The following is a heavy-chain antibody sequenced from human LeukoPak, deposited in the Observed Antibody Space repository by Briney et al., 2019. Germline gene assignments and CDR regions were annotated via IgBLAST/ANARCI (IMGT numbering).Heavy chain of an antibody. J-gene: IGHJ4*02. D-gene: IGHD2-15*01. V-gene: IGHV3-23*01. CDR2: IGGGGGST. CDR3: AKGHRYCTSGNCNSAVDY. Sequence: GGSLRLSCSMSGFTLSHYAMSWVRQAPGKGLEWVSTIGGGGGSTDYADPVKGRFTISRDNSRNTLYLQMNSLGAEDTAVYYCAKGHRYCTSGNCNSAVDYWGQGTLVTVSS. CDR1: GFTLSHYA.